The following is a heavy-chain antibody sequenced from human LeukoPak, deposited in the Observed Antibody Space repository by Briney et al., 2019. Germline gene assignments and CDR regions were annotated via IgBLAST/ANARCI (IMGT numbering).Heavy chain of an antibody. CDR3: TRGCSSTSCYS. V-gene: IGHV4-59*08. CDR2: IYYSGST. D-gene: IGHD2-2*02. J-gene: IGHJ1*01. CDR1: GGCISSHY. Sequence: SETLCLTCTVSGGCISSHYCSWIRQRPGKGLECMRYIYYSGSTNYNPSLKSRGAVSVDTSKSQCSMKLSSVTAADTAVYYCTRGCSSTSCYSWGQGTQGTVSS.